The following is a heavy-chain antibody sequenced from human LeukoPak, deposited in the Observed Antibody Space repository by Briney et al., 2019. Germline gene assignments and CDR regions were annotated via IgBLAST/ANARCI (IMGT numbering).Heavy chain of an antibody. D-gene: IGHD3-9*01. Sequence: SETLSLTCTVSGGSISSYYWSWIRQPPGKGLEWIGEINHSGSTNYNPSLKSRVTISVDTSKNQFSLKLSSVTAADTAVYYCARQPELRYFDLLDYWGQGTLVTVSS. CDR1: GGSISSYY. CDR2: INHSGST. CDR3: ARQPELRYFDLLDY. V-gene: IGHV4-34*01. J-gene: IGHJ4*02.